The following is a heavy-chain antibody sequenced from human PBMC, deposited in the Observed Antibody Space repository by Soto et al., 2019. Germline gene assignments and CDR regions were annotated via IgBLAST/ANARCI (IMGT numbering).Heavy chain of an antibody. CDR3: AREVITRGIWFDP. D-gene: IGHD3-10*01. J-gene: IGHJ5*02. CDR2: INAGNGNT. CDR1: GYTFTSYA. Sequence: AASVKVSCKASGYTFTSYAMHWVRQAPGQRLEWMGWINAGNGNTKYSQKFQGRVTITRDTSASTAYMELSSLRSEDTAVYYCAREVITRGIWFDPWGQGTLVTVSS. V-gene: IGHV1-3*01.